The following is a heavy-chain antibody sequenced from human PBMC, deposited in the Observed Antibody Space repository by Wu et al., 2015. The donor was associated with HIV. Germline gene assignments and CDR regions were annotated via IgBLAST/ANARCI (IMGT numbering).Heavy chain of an antibody. CDR1: GYIFTDYG. J-gene: IGHJ4*02. V-gene: IGHV1-18*01. D-gene: IGHD3-22*01. Sequence: VQLVQSGGEVKKPGASVKVACKSSGYIFTDYGINWVRQAPGQGLEWMGWISAQNGKIKYAQRFQDRVTMTTDTSSSTAYMELRSLRSDDTAVYFCARGHYYDTSSSPMYWGLGTLVTVSS. CDR3: ARGHYYDTSSSPMY. CDR2: ISAQNGKI.